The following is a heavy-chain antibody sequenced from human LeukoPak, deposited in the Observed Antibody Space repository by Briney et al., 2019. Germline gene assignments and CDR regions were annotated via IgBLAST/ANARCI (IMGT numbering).Heavy chain of an antibody. CDR2: ISSSSTYT. CDR1: GFTFSDYY. Sequence: PGGSLRLSCTASGFTFSDYYMSWIRQASGKGLEWVSYISSSSTYTKYADSVKGRFTISRDNAKNSLYLQMNSLTAEDTAVYYCARNGRGSWQWGQGTLVTVSS. V-gene: IGHV3-11*06. J-gene: IGHJ4*02. D-gene: IGHD6-13*01. CDR3: ARNGRGSWQ.